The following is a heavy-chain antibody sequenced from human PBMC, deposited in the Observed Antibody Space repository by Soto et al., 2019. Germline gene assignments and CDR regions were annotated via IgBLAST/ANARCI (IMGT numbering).Heavy chain of an antibody. J-gene: IGHJ4*02. D-gene: IGHD2-15*01. V-gene: IGHV3-64D*06. CDR1: GFIFSEST. Sequence: VGSLRLSCSASGFIFSESTIYCVRHFPGKGLEAISAVSTSGRSTYYADSVKDRFTISRDNSKNTLFLQMGSLRPEDTAIYYCVKQAHGLDGVAFHYWGQGTQVTVSS. CDR3: VKQAHGLDGVAFHY. CDR2: VSTSGRST.